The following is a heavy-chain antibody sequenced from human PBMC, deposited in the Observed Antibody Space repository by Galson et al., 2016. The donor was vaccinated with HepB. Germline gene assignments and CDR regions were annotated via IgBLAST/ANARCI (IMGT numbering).Heavy chain of an antibody. CDR1: GFTFSSYF. D-gene: IGHD1-14*01. V-gene: IGHV3-7*01. CDR3: AQNWNHDYYGMEV. Sequence: SLRLSCAASGFTFSSYFMSWVRQAPGKGLEWVANINQDEREKYYVDSVKGRFTISRDNAKNSLYLQMNSLRAEDTAVYFCAQNWNHDYYGMEVWGQGTTVIVSS. CDR2: INQDEREK. J-gene: IGHJ6*02.